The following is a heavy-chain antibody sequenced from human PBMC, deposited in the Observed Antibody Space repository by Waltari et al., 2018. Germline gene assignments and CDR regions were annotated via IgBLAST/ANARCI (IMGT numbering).Heavy chain of an antibody. CDR2: INRDGSST. J-gene: IGHJ6*02. Sequence: EEQLVESGGGLAKPGESLRLYCAASGFTFSRYWMDWGRQAPGKGRVWVSRINRDGSSTTYADSVKGRFTISRDNAKNTLYVQMNRLRAEDTAVYYCARVATKTYSSPVPERPYYYGMDVWGQGTTVTVSS. D-gene: IGHD3-22*01. CDR3: ARVATKTYSSPVPERPYYYGMDV. V-gene: IGHV3-74*01. CDR1: GFTFSRYW.